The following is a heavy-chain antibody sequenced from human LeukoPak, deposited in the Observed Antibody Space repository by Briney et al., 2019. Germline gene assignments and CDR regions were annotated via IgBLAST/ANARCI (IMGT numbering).Heavy chain of an antibody. V-gene: IGHV3-21*01. J-gene: IGHJ4*02. CDR1: GFTFSSYS. CDR3: ARVGLDRRGYSGYEAFDY. CDR2: ISTSSSYI. Sequence: PGGSLRLSCAASGFTFSSYSMNWVRQAPGKGLEWVSSISTSSSYIYYADAVKGQFTISRDNAKNSLYLQINSLRAEDTAVYYCARVGLDRRGYSGYEAFDYWGQGTLVTVSS. D-gene: IGHD5-12*01.